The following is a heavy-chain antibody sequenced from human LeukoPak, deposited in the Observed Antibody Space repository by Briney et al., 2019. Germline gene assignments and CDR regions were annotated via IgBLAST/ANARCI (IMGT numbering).Heavy chain of an antibody. CDR1: GYSISSGYY. D-gene: IGHD3-10*01. J-gene: IGHJ5*02. CDR3: ARDVWFGELSFWFDP. CDR2: IYYSGST. Sequence: SETLSLTCTVSGYSISSGYYWSWIRQPPGKGLEWIGYIYYSGSTNYNPSLKSRVTISVDASKNQFSLKLSSVTAADTAVYYCARDVWFGELSFWFDPWGQGTLVTVSS. V-gene: IGHV4-61*01.